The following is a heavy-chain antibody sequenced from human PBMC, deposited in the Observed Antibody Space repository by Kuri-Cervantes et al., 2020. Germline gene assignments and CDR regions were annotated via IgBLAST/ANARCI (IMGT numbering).Heavy chain of an antibody. CDR2: ISSSSSTI. J-gene: IGHJ4*02. D-gene: IGHD5/OR15-5a*01. Sequence: GESLKISCAASGFTFSSYSMNWVRQAPGKGLEWVSYISSSSSTIYYADSVKGRFTVSRDNDKNLLFLQMDSLRAEDTAIYYCATEVRSTLDYWGQGTLVTVSS. V-gene: IGHV3-48*01. CDR1: GFTFSSYS. CDR3: ATEVRSTLDY.